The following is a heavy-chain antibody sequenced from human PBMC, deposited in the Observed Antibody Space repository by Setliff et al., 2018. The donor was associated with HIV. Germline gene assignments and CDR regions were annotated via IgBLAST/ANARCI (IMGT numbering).Heavy chain of an antibody. V-gene: IGHV3-21*01. Sequence: GESLRLSCAASGFTFSSYSMNWVRQAPGKGLEWVSSISSSSGYIHYADSLKGRFTISRDNAKNSLYLQMNSLRAEDTAVYYCARDRPNYYDSSGYAFDIWGQGTMVTVSS. CDR3: ARDRPNYYDSSGYAFDI. CDR2: ISSSSGYI. CDR1: GFTFSSYS. D-gene: IGHD3-22*01. J-gene: IGHJ3*02.